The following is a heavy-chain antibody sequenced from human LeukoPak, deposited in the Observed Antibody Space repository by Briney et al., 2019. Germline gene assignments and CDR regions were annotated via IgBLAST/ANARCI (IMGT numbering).Heavy chain of an antibody. Sequence: GASVKVSCKASGYTFTGYYMHWVRQAPGQGLEWMGWINPNSGGTNYAQKFQGRVTMTRDTSISTAYMELSRLRSDDTAVYYCARDPQWELPYVPSSVGMDVWGQGTTVTVSS. CDR3: ARDPQWELPYVPSSVGMDV. D-gene: IGHD1-26*01. CDR1: GYTFTGYY. CDR2: INPNSGGT. V-gene: IGHV1-2*02. J-gene: IGHJ6*02.